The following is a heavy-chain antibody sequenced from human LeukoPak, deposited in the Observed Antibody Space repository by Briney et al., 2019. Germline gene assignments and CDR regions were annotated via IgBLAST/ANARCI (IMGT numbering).Heavy chain of an antibody. Sequence: SVKVSCKASGGTFISYAISWVRQAPGQGLEWMGGIIPIFGTANYAQKFQGRVTITADESTSTAYMELSSLRSEDTAVYYCAREVNGRGDYVWGSYRYLDYWGQGTLVTVSS. D-gene: IGHD3-16*02. CDR1: GGTFISYA. CDR2: IIPIFGTA. V-gene: IGHV1-69*13. J-gene: IGHJ4*02. CDR3: AREVNGRGDYVWGSYRYLDY.